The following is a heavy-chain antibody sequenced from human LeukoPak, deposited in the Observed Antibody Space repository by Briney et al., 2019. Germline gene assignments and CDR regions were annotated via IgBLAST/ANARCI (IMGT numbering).Heavy chain of an antibody. V-gene: IGHV4-59*08. D-gene: IGHD3-9*01. J-gene: IGHJ4*02. CDR2: IYYSGST. CDR1: GGSISRYY. Sequence: SETLSLTCTVSGGSISRYYGSWIRQPPGKGLEWSGYIYYSGSTNYNPSLKSRVTISVDTSKNQFSLKLSSVTAADTAVYYCASHPYDILTGYYQDYWGQGTLVTVSS. CDR3: ASHPYDILTGYYQDY.